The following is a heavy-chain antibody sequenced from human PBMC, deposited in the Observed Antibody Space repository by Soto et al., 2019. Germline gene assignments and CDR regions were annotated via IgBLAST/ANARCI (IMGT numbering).Heavy chain of an antibody. CDR3: AMPLGCSSNSCYKEPPDY. V-gene: IGHV3-23*01. J-gene: IGHJ4*02. CDR1: GFTFSSYA. Sequence: GGSLRLSCAASGFTFSSYAMSWVRQAPGKGLEWVSAISGSGGSTYYADSVKGRFTISRDNSKNTLYLQMNSLRAEDTAVYYYAMPLGCSSNSCYKEPPDYWGQGTLVTVSS. CDR2: ISGSGGST. D-gene: IGHD2-2*02.